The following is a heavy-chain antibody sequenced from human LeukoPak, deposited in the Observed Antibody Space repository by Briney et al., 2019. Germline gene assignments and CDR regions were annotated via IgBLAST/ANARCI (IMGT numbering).Heavy chain of an antibody. V-gene: IGHV4-61*01. D-gene: IGHD3-3*01. J-gene: IGHJ4*02. Sequence: SETLSLTCTVSGGSVNSGSYYWNWIRQPPGKGLEWIGYIYYSGSTNYNPSLKSRVTISVDRSKNQFSLKLSSVTAADTAVYYCARASGYSSSPFDYWGQGTLVTVSS. CDR3: ARASGYSSSPFDY. CDR1: GGSVNSGSYY. CDR2: IYYSGST.